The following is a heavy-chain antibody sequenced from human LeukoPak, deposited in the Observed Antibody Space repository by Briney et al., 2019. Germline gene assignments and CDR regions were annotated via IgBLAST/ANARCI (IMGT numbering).Heavy chain of an antibody. J-gene: IGHJ4*02. Sequence: GGSLRLSCAASGFRFSDYAMSWVRQAPGKGLEWVSAISGSGGSTYYADSVKGRFTISRDNSKNTLYLQMNSLRAEDTAVYYCAKKELSGSYCHWGQGTLVTVSS. CDR2: ISGSGGST. CDR3: AKKELSGSYCH. D-gene: IGHD1-26*01. CDR1: GFRFSDYA. V-gene: IGHV3-23*01.